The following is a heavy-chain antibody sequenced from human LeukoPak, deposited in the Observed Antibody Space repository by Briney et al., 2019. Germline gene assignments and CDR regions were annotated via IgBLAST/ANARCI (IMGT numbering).Heavy chain of an antibody. Sequence: QPGRSLRLSCAASGFTFSSYAMHWVRQAPGKGLEWVAVISYDGSNKYYADSVKGRFTISRDNSKNTLYLQMNSLRAEDTAVYYCAKLSTSPYYFDYWGQGTLVTVSS. CDR3: AKLSTSPYYFDY. J-gene: IGHJ4*02. D-gene: IGHD2-2*01. CDR1: GFTFSSYA. CDR2: ISYDGSNK. V-gene: IGHV3-30*04.